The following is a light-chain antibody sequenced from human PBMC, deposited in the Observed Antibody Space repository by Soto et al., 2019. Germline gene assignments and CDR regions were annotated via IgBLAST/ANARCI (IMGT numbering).Light chain of an antibody. J-gene: IGKJ4*01. CDR3: QQRSNWPLT. CDR2: EAS. CDR1: QSVDSY. Sequence: EIVLTQSPVTLSFSPGERATLSCRASQSVDSYLAWYQQKPGQAPRLLIYEASNRASGLPARFSGSGSGTDFTLTISSLEPEDFAVYYCQQRSNWPLTFGGGTKVEIK. V-gene: IGKV3-11*01.